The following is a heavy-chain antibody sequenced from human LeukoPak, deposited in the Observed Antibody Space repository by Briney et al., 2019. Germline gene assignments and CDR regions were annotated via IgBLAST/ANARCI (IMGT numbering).Heavy chain of an antibody. D-gene: IGHD3-10*01. CDR2: IIPIFGTA. J-gene: IGHJ6*02. Sequence: SVKVSCKASGGTFSSYAISWVRQAPGQGLEWMGGIIPIFGTANYAQKFQGRVTITADESTSTAYMELSSLRSEDTAVYYCARDNPEYYYGSGSYYPYYYYGMDVWGQGTTVTVSS. CDR1: GGTFSSYA. CDR3: ARDNPEYYYGSGSYYPYYYYGMDV. V-gene: IGHV1-69*13.